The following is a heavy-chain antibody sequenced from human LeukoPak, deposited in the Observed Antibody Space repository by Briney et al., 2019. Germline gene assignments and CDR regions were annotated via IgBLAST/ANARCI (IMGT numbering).Heavy chain of an antibody. CDR1: GYSFTSYW. D-gene: IGHD2-2*01. V-gene: IGHV5-51*01. J-gene: IGHJ3*02. CDR3: ARPLDCSSTSCYGVAYAFDI. Sequence: GESLKISCKGSGYSFTSYWIGWVRQMPGKGLEWMGIIYPGDSDTRYSPSFQGQVTISADKSISTAYLQWSSLKASDTAMYYCARPLDCSSTSCYGVAYAFDIWGQGTIVTVSS. CDR2: IYPGDSDT.